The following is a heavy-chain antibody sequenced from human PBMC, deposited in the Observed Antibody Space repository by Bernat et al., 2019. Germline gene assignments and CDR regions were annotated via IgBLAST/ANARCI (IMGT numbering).Heavy chain of an antibody. CDR1: GYTFTGYY. J-gene: IGHJ6*02. V-gene: IGHV1-2*02. CDR2: INPNSGGT. D-gene: IGHD3-9*01. CDR3: ARDPELRYSIPYYYYYYGMDV. Sequence: QVQLVQSGAEVKKPGASVKVSCKASGYTFTGYYMHWVRQAPGQGLEWMGWINPNSGGTNYTQEFQGRVTMTRETSISTTYMELSRLRSDDTAVYYCARDPELRYSIPYYYYYYGMDVWGQGTTVTVSS.